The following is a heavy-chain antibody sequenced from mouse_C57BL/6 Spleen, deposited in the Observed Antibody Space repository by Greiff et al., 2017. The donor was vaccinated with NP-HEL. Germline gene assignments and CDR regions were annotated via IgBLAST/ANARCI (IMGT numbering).Heavy chain of an antibody. CDR2: ISSGGSYT. CDR1: GFTFSSYG. CDR3: AREGVPAWFAY. Sequence: DVKLVESGGDLVKPGGSLKLSCAASGFTFSSYGMSWVRQTPDKRLEWVATISSGGSYTYYPDSVKGRFTISRDNAKNTLYLQMSSLKSEDTAMYYCAREGVPAWFAYWGQGTLVTVSA. V-gene: IGHV5-6*02. J-gene: IGHJ3*01.